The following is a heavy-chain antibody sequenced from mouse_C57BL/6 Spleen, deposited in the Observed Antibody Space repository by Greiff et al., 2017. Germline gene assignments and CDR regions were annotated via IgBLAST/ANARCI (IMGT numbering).Heavy chain of an antibody. V-gene: IGHV1-82*01. CDR3: ARWGNDFDD. CDR2: IYPGDGDT. CDR1: GYAFSSSW. J-gene: IGHJ2*01. Sequence: QVQLQQSGPELVKPGASVKISCKASGYAFSSSWMNWVKQRPGKGLEWIGRIYPGDGDTNYNGKFKGKATLTADKSSSTAYMQLSSLTSEDSAVYFCARWGNDFDDWGQGTTLTVSS.